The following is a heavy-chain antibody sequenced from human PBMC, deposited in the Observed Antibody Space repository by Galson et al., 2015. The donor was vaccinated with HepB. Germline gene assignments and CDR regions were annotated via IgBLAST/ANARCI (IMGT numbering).Heavy chain of an antibody. CDR1: GGTFSSYA. V-gene: IGHV1-69*13. CDR3: ARTYGDGASVFDP. D-gene: IGHD4-17*01. J-gene: IGHJ5*02. CDR2: IIPIFGTA. Sequence: SVKVSCKASGGTFSSYAINWVRQAPGQGLEWMGGIIPIFGTANYAQKFQGRVTITADESTSTAYMELSSLRSEDTAVYYCARTYGDGASVFDPWGQGTLVTVSS.